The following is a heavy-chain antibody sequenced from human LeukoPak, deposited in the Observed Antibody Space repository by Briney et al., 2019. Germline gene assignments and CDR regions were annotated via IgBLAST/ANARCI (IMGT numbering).Heavy chain of an antibody. D-gene: IGHD6-19*01. V-gene: IGHV3-23*01. CDR1: GFTFSSYA. Sequence: GESLKISCAASGFTFSSYAMSWVRQAPGKGLEWVSAISGSGGSTYYADSVKGRFTISRDNSKNTLYLQMNSLRAEDTAVYYCAKALSGWSYSPLLDYWGQGTLVTVSS. J-gene: IGHJ4*02. CDR2: ISGSGGST. CDR3: AKALSGWSYSPLLDY.